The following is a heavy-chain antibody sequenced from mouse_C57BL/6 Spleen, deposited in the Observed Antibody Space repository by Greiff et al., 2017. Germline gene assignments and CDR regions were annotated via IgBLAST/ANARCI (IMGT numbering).Heavy chain of an antibody. Sequence: QVQLQQPGAELVKPGASVKLSCKASGYTFTSYWMHWVKQRPGHGLEWIGMIHPNSGSTNYNEKFKSKATLTVDKSSSTAYMQLSSLTSEDSAVYYCAPLYDGYRFAYWGQGTLVTVSA. D-gene: IGHD2-3*01. CDR2: IHPNSGST. CDR3: APLYDGYRFAY. V-gene: IGHV1-64*01. CDR1: GYTFTSYW. J-gene: IGHJ3*01.